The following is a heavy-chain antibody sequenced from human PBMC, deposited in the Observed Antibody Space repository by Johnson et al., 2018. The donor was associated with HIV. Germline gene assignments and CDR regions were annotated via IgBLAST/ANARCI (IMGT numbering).Heavy chain of an antibody. Sequence: QVQLVESGGGVVQPGRSLRLSCAASGFTFSSYAMHWVRQAPGKGLEWVAVISYEVSNKYYADSVKGRFTISRDNSKNTLHLQMNSLGTEDTAVYYCAKDLTYYNFWSGYWGDAFDIWGQGTMVTVSS. D-gene: IGHD3-3*01. V-gene: IGHV3-30-3*02. CDR2: ISYEVSNK. CDR3: AKDLTYYNFWSGYWGDAFDI. J-gene: IGHJ3*02. CDR1: GFTFSSYA.